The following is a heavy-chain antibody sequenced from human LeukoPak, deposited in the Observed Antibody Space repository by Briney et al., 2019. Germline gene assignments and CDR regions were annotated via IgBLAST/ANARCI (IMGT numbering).Heavy chain of an antibody. CDR2: IYTSGST. V-gene: IGHV4-61*02. J-gene: IGHJ4*02. Sequence: SETLSLTCTVSGGSISGGIYYWSWIRQPAGKGLEWIGRIYTSGSTNYNPSLKSRVTISVDTSKNQFSLKLSSVTAADTAVYYCATVRPPTTIDYWGQGTLVTVSS. D-gene: IGHD1-1*01. CDR1: GGSISGGIYY. CDR3: ATVRPPTTIDY.